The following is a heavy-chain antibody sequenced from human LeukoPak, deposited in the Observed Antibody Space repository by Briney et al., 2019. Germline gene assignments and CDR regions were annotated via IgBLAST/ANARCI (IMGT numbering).Heavy chain of an antibody. V-gene: IGHV3-15*01. CDR3: TTSYGNYEPYYYYGMDV. J-gene: IGHJ6*02. CDR2: IKSKTDGGTT. Sequence: GGSLRLSCAASGFTFSSYWMTWVRQAPGKGLEWVGRIKSKTDGGTTDYAAPVKGRFTISRDDSKNTLYLQMNSLKTEDTAVYYCTTSYGNYEPYYYYGMDVWGQGTTVTVSS. CDR1: GFTFSSYW. D-gene: IGHD4-17*01.